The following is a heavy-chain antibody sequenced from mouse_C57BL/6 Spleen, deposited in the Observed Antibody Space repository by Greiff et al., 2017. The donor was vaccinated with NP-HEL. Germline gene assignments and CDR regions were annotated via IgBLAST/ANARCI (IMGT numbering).Heavy chain of an antibody. CDR2: INPNNGGT. J-gene: IGHJ2*01. Sequence: VQLKQSGPGLVKPGASVKMSCKASGYTFTDYNMHWVKQSHGKSLEWIGYINPNNGGTSYNQKFKGKATLTVNKSSSTAYMELRSLTSEDSAVYYCARDYYGSSYPDYWGQGTTLTVSS. D-gene: IGHD1-1*01. V-gene: IGHV1-22*01. CDR3: ARDYYGSSYPDY. CDR1: GYTFTDYN.